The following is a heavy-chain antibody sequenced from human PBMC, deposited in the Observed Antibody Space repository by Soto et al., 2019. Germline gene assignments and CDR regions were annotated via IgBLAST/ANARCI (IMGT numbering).Heavy chain of an antibody. V-gene: IGHV1-69*12. Sequence: QVQLVQSGAEAKKPGSSVKVSCKASGGTFSSYAISWVRQAPGQGLEWMGGIIPIFGTANYAQKFQGRVTITADESTSTAYMELSSLRSEDTAVYYCARAAGYYGSGTLALVDYWGQGTLVTVSS. CDR3: ARAAGYYGSGTLALVDY. D-gene: IGHD3-10*01. J-gene: IGHJ4*02. CDR1: GGTFSSYA. CDR2: IIPIFGTA.